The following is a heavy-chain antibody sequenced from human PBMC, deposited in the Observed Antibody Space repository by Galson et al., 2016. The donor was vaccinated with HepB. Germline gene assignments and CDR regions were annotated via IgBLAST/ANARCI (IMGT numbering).Heavy chain of an antibody. CDR2: IYPGDSNT. D-gene: IGHD5-18*01. Sequence: QSGAEVKKPGESLKISCKGSGYSFTDYWIGWVRQMPGKGLEWMGIIYPGDSNTRYSPSFQGQFTISADKSITTAYLQWSSLKASDTAMYYCARRYSYGSVPNAVDIWGQGTMVTVSS. CDR1: GYSFTDYW. CDR3: ARRYSYGSVPNAVDI. V-gene: IGHV5-51*03. J-gene: IGHJ3*02.